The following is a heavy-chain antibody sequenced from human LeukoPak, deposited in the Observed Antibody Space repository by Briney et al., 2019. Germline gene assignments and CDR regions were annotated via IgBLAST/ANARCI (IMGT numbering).Heavy chain of an antibody. CDR2: ISSSGSTI. Sequence: PGGSLRLSCAASGFTFSSYEMNWVRPAPGKGLEWVSYISSSGSTIYYADSVKGRFTISRDNANNSLYLQMNSLRAEDTAVYYCARDRGYDFWSGYYSHPAGIFYYYGMDVWGQGTTVTVSS. V-gene: IGHV3-48*03. CDR3: ARDRGYDFWSGYYSHPAGIFYYYGMDV. CDR1: GFTFSSYE. J-gene: IGHJ6*02. D-gene: IGHD3-3*01.